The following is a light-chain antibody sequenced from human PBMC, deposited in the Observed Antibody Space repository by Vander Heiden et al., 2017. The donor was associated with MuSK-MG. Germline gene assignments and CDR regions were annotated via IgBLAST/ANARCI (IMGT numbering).Light chain of an antibody. Sequence: DIVMTQSPDSLAVSLGERATINCKSSQSVLYSSNNKNYLAWYQQKPGQPPKLLIYWASTRESGVPDRFSGSGSGTDFTLTISSLQAEDVAVYYCQQSDSDPMYTFGQGTRLEMK. V-gene: IGKV4-1*01. J-gene: IGKJ2*01. CDR1: QSVLYSSNNKNY. CDR3: QQSDSDPMYT. CDR2: WAS.